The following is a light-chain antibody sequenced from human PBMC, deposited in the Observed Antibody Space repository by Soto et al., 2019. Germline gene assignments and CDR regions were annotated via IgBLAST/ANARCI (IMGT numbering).Light chain of an antibody. CDR3: AAWDDSLNGPV. Sequence: QSVLTQPPSASGTPGQRVTISCSGSSSNIGSNTVNWYQQLPGTAPKLLMYGNNQRPSGVPDRFSGSKSGTSASLAISGLQSEDEADYYCAAWDDSLNGPVFGGGTKLTVL. CDR2: GNN. V-gene: IGLV1-44*01. J-gene: IGLJ2*01. CDR1: SSNIGSNT.